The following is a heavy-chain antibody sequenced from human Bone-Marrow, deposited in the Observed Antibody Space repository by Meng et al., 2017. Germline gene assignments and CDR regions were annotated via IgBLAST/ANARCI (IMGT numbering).Heavy chain of an antibody. V-gene: IGHV3-11*04. CDR1: GFTFSNAW. CDR3: ARDSGSGWYLFGSRDAFDI. CDR2: ISSSGSTI. J-gene: IGHJ3*02. D-gene: IGHD6-19*01. Sequence: GEALKTFRAASGFTFSNAWMRWVRQAPGKGLEWGSYISSSGSTIYYADSVKGRFTISRDNAKNSLYLQMTSLRAEDTAVYYCARDSGSGWYLFGSRDAFDIWGQGTMVTVSS.